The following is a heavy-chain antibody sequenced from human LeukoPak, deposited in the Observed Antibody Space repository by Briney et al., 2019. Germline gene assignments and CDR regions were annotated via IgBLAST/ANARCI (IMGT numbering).Heavy chain of an antibody. CDR3: AREGSSLDY. D-gene: IGHD6-13*01. J-gene: IGHJ4*02. V-gene: IGHV4-59*01. CDR1: GGPIRSYY. CDR2: IYYSGST. Sequence: PSETLSLTCTVSGGPIRSYYWSWMRQPPGKGLEWIGYIYYSGSTNYNPSLKSRVTISVDTSKNQFSLKLSSVTAADTAVYYCAREGSSLDYWGQGTLVTVSS.